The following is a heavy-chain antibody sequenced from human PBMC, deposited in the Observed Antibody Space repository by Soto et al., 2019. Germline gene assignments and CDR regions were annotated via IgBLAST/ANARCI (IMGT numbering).Heavy chain of an antibody. CDR2: INPSGGST. J-gene: IGHJ3*02. CDR3: AREVDYDILTGYPDAFDI. V-gene: IGHV1-46*03. D-gene: IGHD3-9*01. CDR1: GYTFTSYY. Sequence: EASVKVSCKASGYTFTSYYMHWVRQAPGQGLEWMGIINPSGGSTSYAQKFQGRVTMTRDTSTSTVYMELSSLRSEDTAVYYCAREVDYDILTGYPDAFDIWGQGTMVTVSS.